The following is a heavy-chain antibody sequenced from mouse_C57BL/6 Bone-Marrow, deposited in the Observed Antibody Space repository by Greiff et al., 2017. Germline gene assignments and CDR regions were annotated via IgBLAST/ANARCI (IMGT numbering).Heavy chain of an antibody. V-gene: IGHV5-6*01. Sequence: EVQVVESGGDLVKPGGSLKLSCAASGFTFSSYGMSWVRQTPDKRLEWVATISSGGSYTYYPDSVKGRFTISRDNAKNTLYLQMSSLKSEDTAMYYCARRDGTYFGYWGQGTTLTVSS. CDR2: ISSGGSYT. J-gene: IGHJ2*01. D-gene: IGHD4-1*01. CDR3: ARRDGTYFGY. CDR1: GFTFSSYG.